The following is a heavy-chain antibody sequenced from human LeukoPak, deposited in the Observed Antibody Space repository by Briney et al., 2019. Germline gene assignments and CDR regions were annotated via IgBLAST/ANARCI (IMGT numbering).Heavy chain of an antibody. V-gene: IGHV3-9*01. CDR3: AKEKRIAVAGTVFDY. CDR2: ISWNSGSI. Sequence: GGFLRLSCAASGFTFVDYAMHWVRQAPGKGLEWVSGISWNSGSIGYADSVKGRFTISRDNAKNSLYLQMNSLRAEDTALYYCAKEKRIAVAGTVFDYWGQGTLVTVSS. J-gene: IGHJ4*02. CDR1: GFTFVDYA. D-gene: IGHD6-19*01.